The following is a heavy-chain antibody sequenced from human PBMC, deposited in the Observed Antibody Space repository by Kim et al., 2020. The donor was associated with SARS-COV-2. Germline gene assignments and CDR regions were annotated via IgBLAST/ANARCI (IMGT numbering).Heavy chain of an antibody. CDR1: GGSFSGYY. Sequence: SETLSLTCAVYGGSFSGYYWSWIRQPPGKGLEWIGEINHSGSTNYNPSLKSRVTISVDTSKNQFSLKLSSVTAADTAVYYCARDEATVTSPGVYYGMDV. CDR3: ARDEATVTSPGVYYGMDV. V-gene: IGHV4-34*01. D-gene: IGHD4-17*01. CDR2: INHSGST. J-gene: IGHJ6*01.